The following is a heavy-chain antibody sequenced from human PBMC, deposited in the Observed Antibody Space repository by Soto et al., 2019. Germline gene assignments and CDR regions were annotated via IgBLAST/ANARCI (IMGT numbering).Heavy chain of an antibody. CDR3: ARVGGTFGVGYYMDV. Sequence: EVQLVESGGGLVQPGGSLRLSCAASGFTVSSNYMSWVRQAPGKGLEWVSVIYSGGSTYYADSVKGRFTISRDNSKDTLSLQMNSLRAEDTAVYYCARVGGTFGVGYYMDVWGRGTTVTVS. D-gene: IGHD3-3*01. CDR1: GFTVSSNY. CDR2: IYSGGST. J-gene: IGHJ6*03. V-gene: IGHV3-66*01.